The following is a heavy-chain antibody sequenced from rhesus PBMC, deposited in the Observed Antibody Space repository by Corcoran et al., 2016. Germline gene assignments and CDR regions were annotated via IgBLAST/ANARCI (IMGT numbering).Heavy chain of an antibody. D-gene: IGHD4-29*01. V-gene: IGHV4-165*02. Sequence: QVQLQESGPGLVKPSETLSLTCAVSGGSISGYYWNWIRQPPGKGLEGIGYIGGSSGSNYHNPSLNRRVTISTDTSKNQFSLKLSSVTAADTAVYYWARSFGSSPEGYWGQGVLVTVSS. CDR3: ARSFGSSPEGY. J-gene: IGHJ4*01. CDR2: IGGSSGSN. CDR1: GGSISGYY.